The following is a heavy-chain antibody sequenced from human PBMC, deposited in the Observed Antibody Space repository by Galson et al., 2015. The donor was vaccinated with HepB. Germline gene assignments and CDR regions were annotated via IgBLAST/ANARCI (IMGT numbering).Heavy chain of an antibody. D-gene: IGHD3-10*01. CDR2: IKSKTDGGTT. Sequence: SLRLSCAASGFTFSNAWMSWVRQAPGKGLEWVGRIKSKTDGGTTDYAAPVKGRFTISRDDSKNTLYLQMNSLKTEDTAVYYCTTDPMVQGVIRALGYYYYMDVWGKGTTVTVSS. CDR1: GFTFSNAW. V-gene: IGHV3-15*01. CDR3: TTDPMVQGVIRALGYYYYMDV. J-gene: IGHJ6*03.